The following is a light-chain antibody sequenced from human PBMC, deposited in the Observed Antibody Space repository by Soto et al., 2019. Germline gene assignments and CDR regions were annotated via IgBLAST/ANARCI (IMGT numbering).Light chain of an antibody. V-gene: IGKV1-5*03. CDR2: KAS. CDR1: QTISSC. J-gene: IGKJ1*01. Sequence: TQSPATLSWSPGERATLSCRASQTISSCLAWYQQKPGKAPKLLIYKASTLKSGVPPSFSGSGYGTEFNLTISSLQTDDFATYYCQHHNSYSDAFGQGTKVDIK. CDR3: QHHNSYSDA.